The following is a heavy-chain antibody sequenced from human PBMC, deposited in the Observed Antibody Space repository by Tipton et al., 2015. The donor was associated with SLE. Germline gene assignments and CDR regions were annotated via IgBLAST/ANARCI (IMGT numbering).Heavy chain of an antibody. D-gene: IGHD2/OR15-2a*01. Sequence: TLSLTCAVYGGSFSGYYWSWIRQSPGKGLEWIGEINDSGRTKDNPSLKSRVAMSVDRFKNQFSLNLTSVTAADTAVYYCARLYPMSTFDVWGRGALVTVSS. CDR2: INDSGRT. CDR3: ARLYPMSTFDV. CDR1: GGSFSGYY. J-gene: IGHJ2*01. V-gene: IGHV4-34*01.